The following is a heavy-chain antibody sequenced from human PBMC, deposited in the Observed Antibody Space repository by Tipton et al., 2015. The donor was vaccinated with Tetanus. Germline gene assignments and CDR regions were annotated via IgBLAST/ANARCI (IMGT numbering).Heavy chain of an antibody. CDR2: IYYTAHT. Sequence: TLSLTCTVSGASINAGGYLWTWVRQQPGKALEWIGQIYYTAHTTYHPSLDSRVTISVDTAKNQFSLRLPSVTPADAAVYFCARGLPREPFYLDYWGQGKPVTVSS. CDR1: GASINAGGYL. CDR3: ARGLPREPFYLDY. V-gene: IGHV4-31*03. J-gene: IGHJ4*02. D-gene: IGHD1-26*01.